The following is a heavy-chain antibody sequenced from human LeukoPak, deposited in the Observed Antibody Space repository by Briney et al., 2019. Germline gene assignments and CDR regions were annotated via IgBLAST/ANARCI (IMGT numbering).Heavy chain of an antibody. J-gene: IGHJ4*02. CDR1: GYTFTNSY. D-gene: IGHD2-15*01. V-gene: IGHV1-46*01. Sequence: ASVKVSCKASGYTFTNSYIHWVRQAPGQVLEWMGLINPDGGNTNYAQNFQGRVTLTRDTSTSTVYMELSSLRSEDTAVYYCASLGYCSGGSCYSDRLFDYWGQGTLVTVSS. CDR3: ASLGYCSGGSCYSDRLFDY. CDR2: INPDGGNT.